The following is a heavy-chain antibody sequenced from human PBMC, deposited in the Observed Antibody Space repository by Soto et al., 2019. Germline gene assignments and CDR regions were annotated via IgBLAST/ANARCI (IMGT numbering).Heavy chain of an antibody. CDR2: ISGSGVDT. CDR1: GFTFRNYP. J-gene: IGHJ4*02. V-gene: IGHV3-23*01. CDR3: AKGGLLPRANRWF. Sequence: EAQLLESGGGLVQPGGSLRLSCAASGFTFRNYPMTWVRQAPGKGLDWVSTISGSGVDTYYPDSVKGRVTISRDNSKNTLYLQINSLRVEDTAVYYCAKGGLLPRANRWFWGQGTLVTVSS. D-gene: IGHD2-2*01.